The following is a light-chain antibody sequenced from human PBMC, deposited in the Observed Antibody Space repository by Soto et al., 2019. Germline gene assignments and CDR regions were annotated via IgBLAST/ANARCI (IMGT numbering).Light chain of an antibody. CDR3: AAWDDSLNGPV. CDR1: SSNIGLND. CDR2: DTN. Sequence: QSVLTQPPSASGTPGQTDTISCSGSSSNIGLNDVHWYRQLSGTAPQILIYDTNQQATGVPDRFSGSRSGTSASLAIHGLQSEDEADYHCAAWDDSLNGPVFGGGTKLTVL. J-gene: IGLJ2*01. V-gene: IGLV1-44*01.